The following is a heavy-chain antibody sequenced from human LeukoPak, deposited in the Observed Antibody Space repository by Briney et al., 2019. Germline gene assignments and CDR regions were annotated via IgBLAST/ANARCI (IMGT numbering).Heavy chain of an antibody. Sequence: SVKVSCKASGCTFSSYAISWVRQAPGQGLEWMGGIIPIFGTANYAQKFQGRVTITADESTSTAYMELSSLRSEDTAVYYCARDSSEFRSLIPHWGQGTLVTVSS. J-gene: IGHJ1*01. CDR3: ARDSSEFRSLIPH. CDR1: GCTFSSYA. CDR2: IIPIFGTA. V-gene: IGHV1-69*13. D-gene: IGHD2-21*01.